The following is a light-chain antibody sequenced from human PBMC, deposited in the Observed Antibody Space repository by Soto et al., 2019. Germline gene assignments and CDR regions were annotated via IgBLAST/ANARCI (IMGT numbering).Light chain of an antibody. CDR2: GAS. J-gene: IGKJ1*01. CDR3: QQYGTVPWT. CDR1: QSVSSSY. V-gene: IGKV3-20*01. Sequence: EIVLTQSPGTLSLSPWERAALSCWASQSVSSSYLAWYQQKPGQAPRLLIYGASSRATGIPDRFSGSGSGTDFTLTISSLQPEDFAVYYCQQYGTVPWTFGQGTKV.